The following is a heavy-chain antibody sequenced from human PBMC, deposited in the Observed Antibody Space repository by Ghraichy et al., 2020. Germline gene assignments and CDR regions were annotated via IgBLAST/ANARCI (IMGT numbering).Heavy chain of an antibody. V-gene: IGHV3-11*05. CDR3: ARDQGYSYGSANWFDP. CDR2: ISSSSSYT. Sequence: LSLTCAASGFTFSDYYMSWIRQAPGKGLEWVSYISSSSSYTNYADSVKGRFTISRDNAKNSLYLKMNSLRAEDTAVYYCARDQGYSYGSANWFDPWGQGTLVTVSS. J-gene: IGHJ5*02. CDR1: GFTFSDYY. D-gene: IGHD5-18*01.